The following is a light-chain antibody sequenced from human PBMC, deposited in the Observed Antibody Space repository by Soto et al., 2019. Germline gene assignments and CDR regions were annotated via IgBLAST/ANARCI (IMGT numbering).Light chain of an antibody. J-gene: IGLJ2*01. CDR3: CSYTITSTFV. CDR2: EVF. CDR1: SSDVGGYNY. V-gene: IGLV2-14*01. Sequence: QSALTQPASVSGSPGQSITISCTGTSSDVGGYNYVSWYQQHPGKVPKLMIYEVFRWPSGISNRFSGSKSGNTASLTISGLQAEDEADYYCCSYTITSTFVFGGGTKVTVL.